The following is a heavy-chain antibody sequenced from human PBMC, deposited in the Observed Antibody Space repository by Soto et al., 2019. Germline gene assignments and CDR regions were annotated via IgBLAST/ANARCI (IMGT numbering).Heavy chain of an antibody. J-gene: IGHJ4*02. CDR3: VLAVPARAFDY. Sequence: SETLSLTCDVYGGSFSGYYWSWMRQSPGKGLEWIGELNHRGSTNYNPSLKSRVTISGDTSKNQFSLKLTSMTAADTAMYYCVLAVPARAFDYCGQETLVTVSS. V-gene: IGHV4-34*01. CDR1: GGSFSGYY. D-gene: IGHD6-19*01. CDR2: LNHRGST.